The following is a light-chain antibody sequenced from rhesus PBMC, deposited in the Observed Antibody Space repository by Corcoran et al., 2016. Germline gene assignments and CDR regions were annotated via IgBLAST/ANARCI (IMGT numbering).Light chain of an antibody. V-gene: IGKV1-22*01. CDR2: KAS. CDR3: LQYSSSPYS. CDR1: QSISSW. J-gene: IGKJ2*01. Sequence: DIQMTQSPSSLSASVGDTVTITCRASQSISSWLDWYQQKPGKASKLLSYKASSLQSGVPSSVSGSGAGTDFTLTISSLQPEDFATYYCLQYSSSPYSFGQGTKVEIK.